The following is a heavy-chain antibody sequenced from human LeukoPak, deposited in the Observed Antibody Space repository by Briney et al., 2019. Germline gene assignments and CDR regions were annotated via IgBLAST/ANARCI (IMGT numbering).Heavy chain of an antibody. Sequence: SETLSLTCTVSGGSISSGSYYWSWIRQPAGKGLEWIGRIYTSGSTNYNPSLKSRVTISVDTSKNQFSLKLSSVTAADTAVYYCARAPPSIAAAGTGYFDYWGQGILVTVSS. CDR1: GGSISSGSYY. CDR2: IYTSGST. CDR3: ARAPPSIAAAGTGYFDY. V-gene: IGHV4-61*02. J-gene: IGHJ4*02. D-gene: IGHD6-13*01.